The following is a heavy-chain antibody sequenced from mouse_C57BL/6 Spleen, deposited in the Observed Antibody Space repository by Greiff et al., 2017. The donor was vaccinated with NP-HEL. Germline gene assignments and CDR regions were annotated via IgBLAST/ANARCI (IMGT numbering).Heavy chain of an antibody. V-gene: IGHV1-69*01. CDR2: IDPSDSYT. Sequence: QVQLQQPGAELVMPGASVKLSCKASGYTFTSYWMHWVKQRPGQGLEWIGEIDPSDSYTNYNQKFKGKSTLTVDKSSSTAYMQLSSLTSEDSAVYYCARDYGSYYYAMGYWGQGTSVTVSS. J-gene: IGHJ4*01. CDR1: GYTFTSYW. D-gene: IGHD1-1*01. CDR3: ARDYGSYYYAMGY.